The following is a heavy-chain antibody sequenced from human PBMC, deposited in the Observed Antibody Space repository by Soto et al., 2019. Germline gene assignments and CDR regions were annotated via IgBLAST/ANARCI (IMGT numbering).Heavy chain of an antibody. J-gene: IGHJ4*02. CDR1: GYTFTSYY. CDR3: ARVFSSGGYDFWSGYYSRHEYYFHY. Sequence: ASVKVSCKASGYTFTSYYMHWVRQAPGQGLEWMGIINPSGGSTSYAQKFQGRVTMTRDTSTSTVYMELSSLRSEDTAVYYCARVFSSGGYDFWSGYYSRHEYYFHYWGQGTLVTVSS. V-gene: IGHV1-46*03. D-gene: IGHD3-3*01. CDR2: INPSGGST.